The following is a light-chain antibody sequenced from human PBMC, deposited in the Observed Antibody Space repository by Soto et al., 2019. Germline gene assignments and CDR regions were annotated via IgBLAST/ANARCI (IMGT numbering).Light chain of an antibody. CDR1: QSINNC. CDR3: QQCSNWPPIT. J-gene: IGKJ5*01. Sequence: EIVLTQSPATLSLSPGERATLSCRASQSINNCFAWYQQKPGQAPRLLIYDTFSRAPGIPARFSGSGSGTDFTLTISSLEPEDFAVYYCQQCSNWPPITFGQGTRLGIK. CDR2: DTF. V-gene: IGKV3-11*01.